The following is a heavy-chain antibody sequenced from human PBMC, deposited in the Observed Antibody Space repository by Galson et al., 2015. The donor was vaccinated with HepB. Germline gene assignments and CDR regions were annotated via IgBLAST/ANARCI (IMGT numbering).Heavy chain of an antibody. CDR3: ARDGYSYGPEFDP. J-gene: IGHJ5*02. D-gene: IGHD5-18*01. Sequence: SVTVSCKASGSTFTSYDINWVRQATGQGLEWMGWMSPNSGNTGYAQKFQGRVTMTRNTSISTAYMELSSLRSEDTAVYYCARDGYSYGPEFDPWGQGTLVTVSS. CDR2: MSPNSGNT. V-gene: IGHV1-8*01. CDR1: GSTFTSYD.